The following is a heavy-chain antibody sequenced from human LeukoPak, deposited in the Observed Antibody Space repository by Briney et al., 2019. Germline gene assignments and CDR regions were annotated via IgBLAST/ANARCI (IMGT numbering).Heavy chain of an antibody. Sequence: GGSLRLSCAASGFTFSSYWMTWVRQAPGKGLEWVANIKRDGSEKHYVDSVKGRFTISRDNAKNSMFLQMNSLRAEDTAVYYCASLVVAGVASVDYWGQGTLVTVSS. V-gene: IGHV3-7*03. CDR3: ASLVVAGVASVDY. D-gene: IGHD6-19*01. J-gene: IGHJ4*02. CDR1: GFTFSSYW. CDR2: IKRDGSEK.